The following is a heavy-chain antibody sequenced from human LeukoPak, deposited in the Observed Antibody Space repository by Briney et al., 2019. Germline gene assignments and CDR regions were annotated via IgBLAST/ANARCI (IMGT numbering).Heavy chain of an antibody. V-gene: IGHV4-59*08. J-gene: IGHJ4*02. D-gene: IGHD6-19*01. Sequence: SSETLSLTCTVSGGSINNYYWSWIRQPPGKELEWIGYIYYSGSTSYNPSLKSRVTISVDTSRNQFSLKLSSVTAADTAVYYCARHSSGWFNFDYWGQGTLVTVSS. CDR2: IYYSGST. CDR1: GGSINNYY. CDR3: ARHSSGWFNFDY.